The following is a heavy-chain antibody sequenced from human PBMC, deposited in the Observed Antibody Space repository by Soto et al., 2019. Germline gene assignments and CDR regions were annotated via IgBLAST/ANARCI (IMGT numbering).Heavy chain of an antibody. V-gene: IGHV1-69*08. Sequence: QVQLVQSGAEVKKPGSSVKVSCKASGGTFSSYTISWVRQAPGQGLEWMGRIIPILGIANYAQKFQSRVTITADKSTSTAYMERRSLRSEDTAVYYCAREEYYYGSGAFFDYWGQGTLVTVSS. CDR1: GGTFSSYT. J-gene: IGHJ4*02. D-gene: IGHD3-10*01. CDR3: AREEYYYGSGAFFDY. CDR2: IIPILGIA.